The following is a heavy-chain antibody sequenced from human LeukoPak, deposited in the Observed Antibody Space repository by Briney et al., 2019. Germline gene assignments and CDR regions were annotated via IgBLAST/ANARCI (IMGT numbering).Heavy chain of an antibody. Sequence: PGRSLRLSCVASGFTFSSYGMHWVRQAPGKGLGWVAVIWYDGSNKYYADSVKGRFTISRDNSKNTLYLQMNSLRGEDTAVYYCARGSSSWYSDWLDPWGQGTLVTVSS. CDR1: GFTFSSYG. D-gene: IGHD6-13*01. CDR3: ARGSSSWYSDWLDP. CDR2: IWYDGSNK. V-gene: IGHV3-33*01. J-gene: IGHJ5*02.